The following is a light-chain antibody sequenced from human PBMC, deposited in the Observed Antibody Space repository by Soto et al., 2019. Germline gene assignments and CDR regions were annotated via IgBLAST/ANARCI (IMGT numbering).Light chain of an antibody. CDR1: ALSKQY. CDR2: KDT. J-gene: IGLJ1*01. Sequence: SYELTQPPSVSVSPGQTARITCFGDALSKQYVSWYQQKPGQAPVLVIYKDTERPSGIPERFSGSTSGTTVTLTIDGVQAEDEADYFCQSADSSGTYYVFGTGTSSPS. CDR3: QSADSSGTYYV. V-gene: IGLV3-25*03.